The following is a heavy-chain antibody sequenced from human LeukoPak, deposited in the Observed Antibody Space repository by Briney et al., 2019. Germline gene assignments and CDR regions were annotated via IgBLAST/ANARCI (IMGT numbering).Heavy chain of an antibody. CDR1: GGSISSGSYY. D-gene: IGHD3-22*01. J-gene: IGHJ4*02. Sequence: PSETLSLTXTVSGGSISSGSYYWSWIRQPAGNGLEWIGRIYTSGSTNYNPSLKSRVTISVDTSKNQFSLKLSSVTAADTAVYYCARAPGYYDSSGTPEGLDYWGQGTLVTVSS. CDR3: ARAPGYYDSSGTPEGLDY. CDR2: IYTSGST. V-gene: IGHV4-61*02.